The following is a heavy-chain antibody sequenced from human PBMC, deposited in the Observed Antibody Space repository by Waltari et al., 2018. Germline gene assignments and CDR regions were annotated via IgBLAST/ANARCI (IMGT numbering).Heavy chain of an antibody. D-gene: IGHD2-15*01. J-gene: IGHJ4*02. CDR2: INHSGST. V-gene: IGHV4-34*01. CDR3: ARGLGYCSGGSCYSVGYFDY. Sequence: QVQLQQWGAGLLKPSETLSLTCAVYGGSFSGYYWSWIRQPPGKGLEWIGEINHSGSTNYNPSLKIRVTISVDTSKNQFSLKLSSVTAADTAVYYCARGLGYCSGGSCYSVGYFDYWGQGTLVTVSS. CDR1: GGSFSGYY.